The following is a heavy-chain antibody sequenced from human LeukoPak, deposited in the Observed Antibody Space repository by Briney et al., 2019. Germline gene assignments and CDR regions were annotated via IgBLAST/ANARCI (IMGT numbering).Heavy chain of an antibody. CDR3: ASSNNWKFDY. Sequence: GGSLRLSCAASGFTFSSYAMHWVRQAPGKGLEWAAVISYDRSNKYYADSVKGRFTISRDNSKNTLYLQMNSLRAEDTAVYYCASSNNWKFDYWGQGTLVTVSS. D-gene: IGHD1-20*01. CDR2: ISYDRSNK. J-gene: IGHJ4*02. CDR1: GFTFSSYA. V-gene: IGHV3-30*04.